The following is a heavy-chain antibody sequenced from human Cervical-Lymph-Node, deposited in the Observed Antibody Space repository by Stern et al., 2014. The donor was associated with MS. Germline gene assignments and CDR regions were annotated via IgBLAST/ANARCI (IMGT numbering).Heavy chain of an antibody. J-gene: IGHJ5*01. V-gene: IGHV3-64D*06. CDR3: VKDVARGTPSHWFDS. CDR1: GFTFSNYA. CDR2: ISSNGGST. D-gene: IGHD1-7*01. Sequence: EVQLVESGGGLVQPGGSLRLSCSASGFTFSNYAVHWVRQAPGKGLEYVSAISSNGGSTYYADSVKGRLTISRDNSKNTLYLQMSSLRAEDTAVYYCVKDVARGTPSHWFDSWGQGTLVTVSS.